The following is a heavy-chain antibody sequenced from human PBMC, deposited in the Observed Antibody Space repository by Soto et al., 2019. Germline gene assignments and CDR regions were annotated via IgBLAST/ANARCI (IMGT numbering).Heavy chain of an antibody. V-gene: IGHV5-10-1*01. CDR1: GYSSTSYW. CDR3: ARYLGPEVITFGGVIDHSGMDV. CDR2: IDPSDSYT. D-gene: IGHD3-16*02. Sequence: PGESLKISCKGSGYSSTSYWISWVRQMPVKGLEWMGRIDPSDSYTNYSPSFQGHVTISADKSISTAYLQWSSLKASDTAMYYCARYLGPEVITFGGVIDHSGMDVWGQGTTVTVSS. J-gene: IGHJ6*02.